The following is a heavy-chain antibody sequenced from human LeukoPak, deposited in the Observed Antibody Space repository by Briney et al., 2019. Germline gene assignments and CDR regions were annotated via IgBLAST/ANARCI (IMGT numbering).Heavy chain of an antibody. CDR1: GGSFSSSSYY. V-gene: IGHV4-39*02. Sequence: PSETLSLTRSVSGGSFSSSSYYWGWIRQPPGKGLEWIGSISYSGSTFYNPSLKSRVTISVDTSKNHFSLKLSSVTAADTAVYYCARHSIETGSRRAFDIWGPGTMVTVSS. D-gene: IGHD3-10*01. CDR3: ARHSIETGSRRAFDI. CDR2: ISYSGST. J-gene: IGHJ3*02.